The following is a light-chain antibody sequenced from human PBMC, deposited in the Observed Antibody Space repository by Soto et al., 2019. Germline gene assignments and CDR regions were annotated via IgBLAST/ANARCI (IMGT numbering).Light chain of an antibody. V-gene: IGKV3D-20*02. CDR2: DAS. CDR1: QSVSSSY. Sequence: EIVMTQSPATLSVSPGERATLSCRASQSVSSSYLAWYQQKPGQAPRLLIYDASKRAPGVPARFSGSGSGTDFSLTISSLEPEDFGVYYCQQRSNWVFGPGTKVDIK. J-gene: IGKJ3*01. CDR3: QQRSNWV.